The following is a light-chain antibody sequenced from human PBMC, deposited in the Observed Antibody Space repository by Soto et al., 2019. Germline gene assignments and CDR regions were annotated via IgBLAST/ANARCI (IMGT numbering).Light chain of an antibody. CDR2: DTS. Sequence: QAVLTQEPSLTVSPGGTVTLTCGSNTGAVTSGHYPHWLQQRPGQAPRTLIYDTSNKQSWTPARFSGSLLGGKAALTLSGAQPEDEADYYCLLSYSGGNWVFGGGTQLTVL. J-gene: IGLJ3*02. CDR1: TGAVTSGHY. V-gene: IGLV7-46*01. CDR3: LLSYSGGNWV.